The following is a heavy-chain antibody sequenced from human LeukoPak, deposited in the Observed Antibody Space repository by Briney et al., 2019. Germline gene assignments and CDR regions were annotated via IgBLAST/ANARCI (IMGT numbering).Heavy chain of an antibody. D-gene: IGHD6-19*01. CDR2: IYYSGST. Sequence: SETLSLTCTVSGGSISSSSYYWGWIRQPPGKGLEWIGSIYYSGSTYYNPSLKSRVTISVDTPKNQFSLKLSSVTAADTAVYYCARDRSGWYGYWGQGTLVTVSS. CDR1: GGSISSSSYY. CDR3: ARDRSGWYGY. V-gene: IGHV4-39*07. J-gene: IGHJ4*02.